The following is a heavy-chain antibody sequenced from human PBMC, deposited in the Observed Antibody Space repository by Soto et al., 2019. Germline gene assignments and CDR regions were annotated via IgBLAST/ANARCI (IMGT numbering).Heavy chain of an antibody. J-gene: IGHJ4*02. CDR2: IYYSGST. D-gene: IGHD6-19*01. CDR3: ARLAVAGRDQVYYFDY. V-gene: IGHV4-59*08. Sequence: SETLSLTCTVSGFSISSYYWSWIRQPPGKGLEWIGYIYYSGSTNYNPSLKSRVTISVDTSKNQFSLKLSSVTAADTAVYYCARLAVAGRDQVYYFDYWGQGTQVTVSS. CDR1: GFSISSYY.